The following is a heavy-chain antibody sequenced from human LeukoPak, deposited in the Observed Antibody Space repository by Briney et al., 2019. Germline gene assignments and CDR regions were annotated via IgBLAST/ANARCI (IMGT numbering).Heavy chain of an antibody. D-gene: IGHD4/OR15-4a*01. J-gene: IGHJ4*02. V-gene: IGHV3-66*01. CDR3: TRDSANYHFAY. CDR2: LYSGGAT. Sequence: QPGGSLRLSCAASGFTVKDNFMSWVRQAPGKGLEWVSVLYSGGATYYDDSVKGRFTISRDNSKNIVFLQMNDLRTEDTAFYYCTRDSANYHFAYWGQGALVTVSS. CDR1: GFTVKDNF.